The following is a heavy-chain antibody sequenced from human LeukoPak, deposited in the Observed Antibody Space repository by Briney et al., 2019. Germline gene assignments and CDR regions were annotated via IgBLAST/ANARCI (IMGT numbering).Heavy chain of an antibody. CDR1: GYTFTSYY. V-gene: IGHV1-46*01. D-gene: IGHD6-6*01. CDR3: ARDIKQSIAAHNWFDP. CDR2: INPSGGST. Sequence: GASVKVSCKASGYTFTSYYMHWVRQAPGQGLEWMGIINPSGGSTSYAQKFQGRVTMTRDMSTSTVYMELSSLRSEDTAVYYCARDIKQSIAAHNWFDPWGQGTLVTVSS. J-gene: IGHJ5*02.